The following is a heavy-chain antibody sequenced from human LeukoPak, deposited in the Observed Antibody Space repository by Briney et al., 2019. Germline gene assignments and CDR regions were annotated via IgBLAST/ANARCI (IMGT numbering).Heavy chain of an antibody. V-gene: IGHV3-21*01. CDR1: GFTFSSYS. J-gene: IGHJ4*02. CDR2: ISSSSSYI. Sequence: GGSLRLSCAASGFTFSSYSMNWVRKAPGKGLEWVSSISSSSSYIYYADSVKGRFTISRDNAKNSLYLQMNSLRAEDTAVYYCARVGVRYSSSATFDYWGQGTLVTVSS. D-gene: IGHD6-6*01. CDR3: ARVGVRYSSSATFDY.